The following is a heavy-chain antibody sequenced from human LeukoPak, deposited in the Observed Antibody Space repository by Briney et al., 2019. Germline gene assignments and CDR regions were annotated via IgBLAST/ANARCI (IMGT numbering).Heavy chain of an antibody. V-gene: IGHV3-48*03. Sequence: QPGGSLRLSCAASGFTFSSYEMNWVRQAPGKGLEWVSYIGSSGSTIYYADSVKGRFTISRDNAKNSLYLQMNSLRAEDTAVYYCARWNYGSGSYLVGYYYYYMDVWGKGTTVTISS. D-gene: IGHD3-10*01. J-gene: IGHJ6*03. CDR3: ARWNYGSGSYLVGYYYYYMDV. CDR2: IGSSGSTI. CDR1: GFTFSSYE.